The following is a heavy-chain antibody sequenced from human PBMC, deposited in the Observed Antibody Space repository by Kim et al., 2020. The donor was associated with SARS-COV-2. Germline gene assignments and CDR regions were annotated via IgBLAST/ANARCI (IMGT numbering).Heavy chain of an antibody. V-gene: IGHV3-74*01. J-gene: IGHJ1*01. Sequence: GGSLRLSCAASGFSFSDSWMYWVRQAPGKGLVWLSRIKTDGSYTSYADSVRGRFTIARDNAKNTLFLQMNSLTVEDTGVYFCTNLQGGSWGRGSLVTVAS. D-gene: IGHD1-1*01. CDR1: GFSFSDSW. CDR3: TNLQGGS. CDR2: IKTDGSYT.